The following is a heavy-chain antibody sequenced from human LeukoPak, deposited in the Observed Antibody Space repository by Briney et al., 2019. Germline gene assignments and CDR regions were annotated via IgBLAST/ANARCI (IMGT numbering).Heavy chain of an antibody. V-gene: IGHV4-31*03. J-gene: IGHJ4*02. CDR3: AREFDSSGYMDY. CDR1: GGSISSDGYY. D-gene: IGHD3-22*01. CDR2: IYYSGST. Sequence: SETLSLTCTVSGGSISSDGYYWSWIRQHPGKGLEWIGYIYYSGSTYYNPSLKSRVTISVDTSKNQFSLKLSSVTAADTAVYYCAREFDSSGYMDYWGQGTLVTVSS.